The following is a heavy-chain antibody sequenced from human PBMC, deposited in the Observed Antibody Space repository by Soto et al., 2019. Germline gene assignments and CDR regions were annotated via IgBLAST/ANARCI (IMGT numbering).Heavy chain of an antibody. Sequence: GGSLRLSCAASGFTFSSYAMIWFRQAPGKGLEWVSAISGSGGSTYYADSVKGRFTISRDNSKNTLYLQMNSLRAEDTAVYYCSIAARPSVQYYYYGMDVWGQGTTVTVSS. V-gene: IGHV3-23*01. CDR1: GFTFSSYA. D-gene: IGHD6-6*01. J-gene: IGHJ6*02. CDR2: ISGSGGST. CDR3: SIAARPSVQYYYYGMDV.